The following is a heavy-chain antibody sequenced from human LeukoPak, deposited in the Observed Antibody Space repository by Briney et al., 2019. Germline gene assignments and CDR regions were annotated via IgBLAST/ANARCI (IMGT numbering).Heavy chain of an antibody. CDR2: IWSDGSNR. CDR1: GFTYSHYG. CDR3: ARDAQRGFDYSNSLKY. V-gene: IGHV3-33*01. D-gene: IGHD4-11*01. J-gene: IGHJ4*01. Sequence: GGSLRLSCAASGFTYSHYGMHWVRQAPGKGLEWVAVIWSDGSNRFYAGSVKGRFTIPRDNSQNTLFLQMNSLRAEDTAMYYCARDAQRGFDYSNSLKYWGHGTLVTVSS.